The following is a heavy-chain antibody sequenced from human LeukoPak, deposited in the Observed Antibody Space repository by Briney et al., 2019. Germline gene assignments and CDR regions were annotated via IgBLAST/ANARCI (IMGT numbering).Heavy chain of an antibody. D-gene: IGHD2-2*01. Sequence: ASVKVSCKASGGTFSSYAISWVRQAPGQGLEWMGGIIPIFGTANYAQKFQGRVTITTDESTSTAYMELSSLRSEDTAVYYCATEGYCSSTSCYHNWFDPWGQGTLVTVSS. CDR2: IIPIFGTA. J-gene: IGHJ5*02. CDR3: ATEGYCSSTSCYHNWFDP. CDR1: GGTFSSYA. V-gene: IGHV1-69*05.